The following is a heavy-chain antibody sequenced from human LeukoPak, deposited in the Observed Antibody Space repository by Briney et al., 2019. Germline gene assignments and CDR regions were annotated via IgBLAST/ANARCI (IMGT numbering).Heavy chain of an antibody. CDR1: GFTFGDYA. J-gene: IGHJ4*02. CDR2: IRSKAYGGTT. CDR3: TRESNYYDSSGYHKNFDY. V-gene: IGHV3-49*03. Sequence: GGSLRLSWTASGFTFGDYAMSWFRQAPGKGLEWVGFIRSKAYGGTTEYAASVKGRFTISRDESKSIAYLQMNSLKTEDTAVYYCTRESNYYDSSGYHKNFDYWGQGTLGTVCS. D-gene: IGHD3-22*01.